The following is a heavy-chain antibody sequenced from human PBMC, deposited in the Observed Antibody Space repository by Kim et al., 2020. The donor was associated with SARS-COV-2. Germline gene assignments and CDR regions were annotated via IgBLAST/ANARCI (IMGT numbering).Heavy chain of an antibody. CDR2: IYYSGST. J-gene: IGHJ4*02. D-gene: IGHD4-17*01. CDR1: GGSISSGGYY. CDR3: AREFGDPYYFDY. V-gene: IGHV4-31*03. Sequence: SETLSLTCTVSGGSISSGGYYWSWIRQHPGKGLEWIGYIYYSGSTYYNPSLKSRVTISVDTSKNQFSLKLSSVTAADTAVYYCAREFGDPYYFDYWGQGTLVTVSS.